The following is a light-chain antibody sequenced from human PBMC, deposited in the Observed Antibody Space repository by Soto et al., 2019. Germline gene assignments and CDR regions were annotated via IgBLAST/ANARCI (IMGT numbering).Light chain of an antibody. CDR1: QSTSSY. V-gene: IGKV1-5*03. CDR2: KAS. J-gene: IGKJ1*01. Sequence: DIQMTQSPSTLSASVGDRVTITCRASQSTSSYLAWYQQKPGKAPKLLIYKASSLESGVPSRFSGSGSGTEFTLTISSLQPDDFATYYCQQYNSYSETFGQGTKVEIK. CDR3: QQYNSYSET.